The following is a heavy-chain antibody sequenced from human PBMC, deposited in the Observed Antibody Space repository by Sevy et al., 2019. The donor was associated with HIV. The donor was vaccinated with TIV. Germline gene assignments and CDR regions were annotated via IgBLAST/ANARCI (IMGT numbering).Heavy chain of an antibody. CDR3: ARVKKDDILTGYSYFDY. J-gene: IGHJ4*02. D-gene: IGHD3-9*01. Sequence: ASVKVSCKASGYTFTSYYMHWVRQAPGQGLEWMGIINPSGGSTSYAQKFQGRVTMTRDTSTSTVYMELSSLRSEDTAVYYCARVKKDDILTGYSYFDYWGQGTLVTVSS. CDR2: INPSGGST. CDR1: GYTFTSYY. V-gene: IGHV1-46*01.